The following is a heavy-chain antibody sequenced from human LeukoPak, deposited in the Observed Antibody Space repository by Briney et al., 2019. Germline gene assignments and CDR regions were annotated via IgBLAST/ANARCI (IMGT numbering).Heavy chain of an antibody. CDR3: ARGDGSPSGILYYGMDV. D-gene: IGHD1-26*01. Sequence: PAETLSLTCTVSGGSITSYYWAWLRQPPGKGLEWIGYLYYSGYSNYNPSLKIRVTISVDTSKNQFSLNLSSVTAADTAVYYCARGDGSPSGILYYGMDVWGQGTTVTVSS. CDR2: LYYSGYS. V-gene: IGHV4-59*08. CDR1: GGSITSYY. J-gene: IGHJ6*02.